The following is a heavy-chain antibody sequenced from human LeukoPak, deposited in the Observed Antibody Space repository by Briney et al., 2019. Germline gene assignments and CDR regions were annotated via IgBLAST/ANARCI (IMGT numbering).Heavy chain of an antibody. D-gene: IGHD3-3*01. V-gene: IGHV4-30-2*01. J-gene: IGHJ4*02. CDR3: ARTGGGVVILFDY. Sequence: SETLSLTCTVSGGSISSGGYYWSWIRQPPGKGLEWIGYIYHSGSTYYNPSLKSRVTISVDRSKNQFSLKLSSVTAADTAVYYCARTGGGVVILFDYWGQGTLVTVSS. CDR2: IYHSGST. CDR1: GGSISSGGYY.